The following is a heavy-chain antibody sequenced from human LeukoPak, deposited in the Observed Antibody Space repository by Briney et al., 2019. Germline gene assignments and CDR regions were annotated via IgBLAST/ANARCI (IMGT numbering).Heavy chain of an antibody. V-gene: IGHV4-31*03. J-gene: IGHJ3*02. Sequence: SQTLSLTCTVSGGSISSGGYYWSWIRQHPGKGLEWIGYIYYSGSTYYNPSLKSRVTISVDTSKNQFSLKLSSVTAADTAVYYCARPLGVDVDAFDIWGQGTMVTVSS. CDR1: GGSISSGGYY. CDR3: ARPLGVDVDAFDI. D-gene: IGHD5/OR15-5a*01. CDR2: IYYSGST.